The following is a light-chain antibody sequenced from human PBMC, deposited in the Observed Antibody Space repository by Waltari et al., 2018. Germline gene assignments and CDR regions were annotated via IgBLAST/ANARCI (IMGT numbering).Light chain of an antibody. CDR3: SSQSTKNGVI. CDR1: SSDVGGDDS. V-gene: IGLV2-14*03. Sequence: QSALTQPASVSGSPGQSITISCTGSSSDVGGDDSVSGYEDHPGQAPTVIIYDVNKRPAGVSDRFSGSKSGNTAALTISGLQAEDEATFYCSSQSTKNGVIFGGGTKVTVL. J-gene: IGLJ2*01. CDR2: DVN.